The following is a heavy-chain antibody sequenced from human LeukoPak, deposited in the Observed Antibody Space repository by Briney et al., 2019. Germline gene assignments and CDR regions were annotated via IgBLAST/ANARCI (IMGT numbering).Heavy chain of an antibody. CDR2: IRADAVTT. CDR3: VKDDGWVQYAN. J-gene: IGHJ4*02. CDR1: GFTFSDYE. V-gene: IGHV3-23*01. Sequence: GGSLRLSCAASGFTFSDYEMNWVRQAPGKGLEWVSGIRADAVTTYYADSVKGRFIISRDNSKNTVYQQMNSLSAEDAAVYYCVKDDGWVQYANWGQGTLVTVSS. D-gene: IGHD5-24*01.